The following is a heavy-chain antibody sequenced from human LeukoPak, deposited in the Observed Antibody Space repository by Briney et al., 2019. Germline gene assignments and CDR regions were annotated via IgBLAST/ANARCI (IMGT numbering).Heavy chain of an antibody. D-gene: IGHD2-21*02. CDR3: VREDTPATANY. V-gene: IGHV3-23*01. CDR1: GFNFANHA. CDR2: ISGGGDIT. J-gene: IGHJ4*02. Sequence: GGSLRLSCAASGFNFANHAMSWVRQTPGKGLEWVSAISGGGDITYYADPVTGRFTISRDNSKDTLFLQMHSLRPGDTAVYYCVREDTPATANYWGQGTLVTISS.